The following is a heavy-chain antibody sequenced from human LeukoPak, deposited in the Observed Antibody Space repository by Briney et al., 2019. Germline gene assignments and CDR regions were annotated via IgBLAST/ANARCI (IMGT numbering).Heavy chain of an antibody. CDR1: GFTITTYA. J-gene: IGHJ3*02. V-gene: IGHV3-23*01. CDR3: AKGRWGLTINNFDI. D-gene: IGHD3-9*01. CDR2: ISDRGDST. Sequence: GGSLRLSCAASGFTITTYAMGWVRQAPGKGLEWVSVISDRGDSTHYADSVKGRFTISRDSSKNTVYLQINSLRGEDTAVYYCAKGRWGLTINNFDIWGQGTMVTVSS.